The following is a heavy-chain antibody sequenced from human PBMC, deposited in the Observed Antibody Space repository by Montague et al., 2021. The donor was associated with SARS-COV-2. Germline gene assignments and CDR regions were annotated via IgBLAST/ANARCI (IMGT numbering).Heavy chain of an antibody. CDR3: TRGPVFSNSGYSLPTLDQRPPGDFDV. D-gene: IGHD6-13*01. CDR2: INHSGRT. CDR1: GVSFSDYY. V-gene: IGHV4-34*01. J-gene: IGHJ2*01. Sequence: SETLSLTCAVYGVSFSDYYCSWIRKAPGQGLEWIGEINHSGRTNXNPSLKSRVTISVDTSTTQFSLNLNSVTAADTAVYYCTRGPVFSNSGYSLPTLDQRPPGDFDVWGRGTMVIVSS.